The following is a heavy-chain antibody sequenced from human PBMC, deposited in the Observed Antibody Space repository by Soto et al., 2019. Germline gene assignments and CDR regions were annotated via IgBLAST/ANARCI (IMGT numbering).Heavy chain of an antibody. CDR3: GRDPARGSVDY. Sequence: GGSLRLSCEVSEVSFGRSWMSWVRQASGKGQELVADIDPVGSQVVYVASVMGRFTVSRDNAKKSLFLQMTSLTVEDTAFYLFGRDPARGSVDYWCMGTLVTGFS. CDR1: EVSFGRSW. D-gene: IGHD3-10*01. V-gene: IGHV3-7*01. CDR2: IDPVGSQV. J-gene: IGHJ4*02.